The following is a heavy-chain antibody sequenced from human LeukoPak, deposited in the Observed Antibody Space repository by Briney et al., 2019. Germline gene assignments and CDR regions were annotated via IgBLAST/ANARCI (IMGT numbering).Heavy chain of an antibody. Sequence: PSETLSLTCNVSGGSISSSTYYWGWIRQPPGKGLERIGSIYNSGSTYYNPSLKSRVTIAVDTSKNQFSLKLSSVTAADTAVYYCARHSWGLPPAEYFQHWGQGTLVTVSS. J-gene: IGHJ1*01. D-gene: IGHD3-16*01. V-gene: IGHV4-39*01. CDR1: GGSISSSTYY. CDR3: ARHSWGLPPAEYFQH. CDR2: IYNSGST.